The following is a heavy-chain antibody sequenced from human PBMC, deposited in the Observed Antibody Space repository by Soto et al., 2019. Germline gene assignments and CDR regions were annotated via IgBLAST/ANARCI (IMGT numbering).Heavy chain of an antibody. V-gene: IGHV1-69*12. J-gene: IGHJ4*01. D-gene: IGHD5-12*01. CDR2: IVPIVDTS. CDR1: GGTFSSYA. CDR3: VRVVAIPGYPDN. Sequence: QVQLVQSGAEVRQPTSSVKVSCKTSGGTFSSYAISWVRQAPGQGLEWMGGIVPIVDTSTYAQKFQGRVTITADESTSTVYMELSSLRSDDTAVYYCVRVVAIPGYPDNWGDGTLVTVSS.